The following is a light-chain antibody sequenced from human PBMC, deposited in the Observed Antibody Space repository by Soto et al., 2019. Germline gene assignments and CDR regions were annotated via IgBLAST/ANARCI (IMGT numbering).Light chain of an antibody. CDR1: QSVSSY. CDR2: DAS. J-gene: IGKJ1*01. Sequence: EIVFTQSPATLSLSPGERAALSCRASQSVSSYLAWYQQKTGQAPRLLIYDASNRATGIQVRFSGSGSGTECTRTISRLKREESASYYGQQRRNWWTCGQGTNV. CDR3: QQRRNWWT. V-gene: IGKV3-11*01.